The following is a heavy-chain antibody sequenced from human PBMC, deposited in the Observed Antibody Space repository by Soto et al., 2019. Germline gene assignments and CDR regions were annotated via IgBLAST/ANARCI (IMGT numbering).Heavy chain of an antibody. V-gene: IGHV1-2*04. J-gene: IGHJ6*02. CDR1: GYTFTGYY. Sequence: ASVKVSCKASGYTFTGYYMHWVRQAPGQGLEWMGWINPNSGGTNYAQKFQGWVTMTRDTSISTAYMELSRLGSDDTAVYYCARSFQPDFWSGYPPVYYYGMDVWGQGTTVTVSS. D-gene: IGHD3-3*01. CDR2: INPNSGGT. CDR3: ARSFQPDFWSGYPPVYYYGMDV.